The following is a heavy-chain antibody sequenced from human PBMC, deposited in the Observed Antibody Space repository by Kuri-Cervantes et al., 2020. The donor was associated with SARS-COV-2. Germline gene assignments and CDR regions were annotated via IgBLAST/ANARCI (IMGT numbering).Heavy chain of an antibody. CDR3: ARGAFRIRIQPWDGFDY. CDR2: INHSGST. D-gene: IGHD5-18*01. V-gene: IGHV4-34*01. J-gene: IGHJ4*02. CDR1: GGSFSGYY. Sequence: GSLSLTCAVYGGSFSGYYWSWIRQPPGKGLEWIGEINHSGSTNYNPSLKSRVTISVDTSKNQFSLKLSSVTAADTAVYYCARGAFRIRIQPWDGFDYWGQGTLVTVSS.